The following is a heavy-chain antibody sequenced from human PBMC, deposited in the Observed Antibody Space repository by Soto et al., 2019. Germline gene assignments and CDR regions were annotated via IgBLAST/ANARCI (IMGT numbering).Heavy chain of an antibody. CDR3: ATAPQRGMGRGVNGYYYYGMDV. V-gene: IGHV1-24*01. D-gene: IGHD3-10*01. CDR1: GYTLTELS. J-gene: IGHJ6*02. Sequence: ASVKVSCKVSGYTLTELSMHWVRQAPGKGLEWMGGFDPEDGETIYAQKFQGRVTMTEDTSTDTAYMELSSLRSEDTAVYYCATAPQRGMGRGVNGYYYYGMDVWGQGTTVTVSS. CDR2: FDPEDGET.